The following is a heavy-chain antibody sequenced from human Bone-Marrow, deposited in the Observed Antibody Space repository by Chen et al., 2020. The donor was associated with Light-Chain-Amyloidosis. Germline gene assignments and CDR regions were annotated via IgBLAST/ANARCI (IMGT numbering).Heavy chain of an antibody. Sequence: EVQMLESGGGLVQPGGSLRLSGEASGFRFRSYAMSWVGQAPGKGLEWVSTVSGKSGNTYDADAVKGRFTISRDNSKNTLYLQMNSLRAADTAVYYCATDQLVGSYYGIDVWGQGTTVTVSS. CDR2: VSGKSGNT. CDR1: GFRFRSYA. J-gene: IGHJ6*02. V-gene: IGHV3-23*01. CDR3: ATDQLVGSYYGIDV. D-gene: IGHD2-2*01.